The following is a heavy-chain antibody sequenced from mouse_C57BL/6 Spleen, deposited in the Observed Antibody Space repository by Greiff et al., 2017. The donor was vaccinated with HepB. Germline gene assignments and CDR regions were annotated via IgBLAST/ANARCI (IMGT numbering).Heavy chain of an antibody. V-gene: IGHV1-54*01. D-gene: IGHD3-2*02. J-gene: IGHJ4*01. CDR3: GQLRLGYYAMDY. Sequence: VQLQQSGAELVRPGTSVKVSCKASGYAFTNYLIEWVKQRPGQGLEWIGVINPGSGGTNYNEKFKGKATLTADKSSSTAYMQLSSLTSEDSAVYFCGQLRLGYYAMDYWGQGTSVTVSS. CDR1: GYAFTNYL. CDR2: INPGSGGT.